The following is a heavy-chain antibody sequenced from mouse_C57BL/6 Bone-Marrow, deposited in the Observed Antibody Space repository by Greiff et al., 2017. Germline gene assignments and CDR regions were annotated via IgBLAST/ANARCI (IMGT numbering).Heavy chain of an antibody. CDR3: AHSSGPLAMDY. D-gene: IGHD3-2*02. CDR2: IYPGSGST. J-gene: IGHJ4*01. Sequence: QVQLQQPGAELVKPGASVKMSCKASGYTFTSYWITWVKQRPGQGLEWIGDIYPGSGSTNYNEKFKSKATLTVDTSSSTAYLQLSSLTSKDSAVYDCAHSSGPLAMDYWGQGTSVTVSS. CDR1: GYTFTSYW. V-gene: IGHV1-55*01.